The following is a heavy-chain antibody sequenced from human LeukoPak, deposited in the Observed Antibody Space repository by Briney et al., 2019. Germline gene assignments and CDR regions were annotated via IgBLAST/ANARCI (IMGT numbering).Heavy chain of an antibody. D-gene: IGHD3-10*01. J-gene: IGHJ4*02. V-gene: IGHV4-59*01. CDR1: GGSISSYY. CDR3: ARTPYGSGSYFSDY. Sequence: SETLSLTCTVSGGSISSYYWSWIRQPPGKGLEWIGYIYYSGSTNYNPSLKSRVTISVDTSKNQFSLKLSSVTAADTAVYYCARTPYGSGSYFSDYWDQGTLVTVSS. CDR2: IYYSGST.